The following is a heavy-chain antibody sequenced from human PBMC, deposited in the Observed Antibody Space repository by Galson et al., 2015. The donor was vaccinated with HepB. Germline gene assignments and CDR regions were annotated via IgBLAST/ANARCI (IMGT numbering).Heavy chain of an antibody. CDR2: IVGSGGST. J-gene: IGHJ4*02. CDR1: GFSFSSYG. D-gene: IGHD5-24*01. V-gene: IGHV3-23*01. Sequence: SLRLSCAASGFSFSSYGMSWVRQAPGKGLGWVSAIVGSGGSTYYADSVKGRFTISRDNSKNTLYLQMNSLIAEDTAVYYCAKVVDGYPDYWGQGTLVTVSS. CDR3: AKVVDGYPDY.